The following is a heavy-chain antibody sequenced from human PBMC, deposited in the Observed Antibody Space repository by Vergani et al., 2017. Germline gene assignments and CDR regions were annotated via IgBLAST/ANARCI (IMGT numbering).Heavy chain of an antibody. CDR3: ARDASRAGGFR. CDR1: GFTFSSYS. Sequence: EVQLVESGGGLVKPGGSLRLSCAASGFTFSSYSMNWVRQAPGKGLEWVSSISSSSSYIYYADSVNGRFTISRDNAKNSLYLQMNSLRAEDTAVYYCARDASRAGGFRWGQGTLVTVSS. D-gene: IGHD4-23*01. J-gene: IGHJ4*02. CDR2: ISSSSSYI. V-gene: IGHV3-21*01.